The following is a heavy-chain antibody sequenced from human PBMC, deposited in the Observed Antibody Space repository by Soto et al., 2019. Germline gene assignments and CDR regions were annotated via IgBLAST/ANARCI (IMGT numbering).Heavy chain of an antibody. CDR3: AKSPRGEMATD. J-gene: IGHJ4*02. Sequence: QVQLLQSGGEVKKPGASVTVSCKASGYTFINYHITWVRQAPGQGLEWMAWINTYNGMTDYAHRFQGRVTMTRDTSTSTAYMELRNLGSDDTAVYFCAKSPRGEMATDWGQGTLVTVSS. CDR1: GYTFINYH. CDR2: INTYNGMT. D-gene: IGHD5-12*01. V-gene: IGHV1-18*01.